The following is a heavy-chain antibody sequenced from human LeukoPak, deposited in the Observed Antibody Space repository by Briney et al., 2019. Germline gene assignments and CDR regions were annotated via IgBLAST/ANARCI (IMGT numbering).Heavy chain of an antibody. D-gene: IGHD3-22*01. Sequence: GGSLRLSCAASGFTFSSYSMNWVRQAPGKGLEWVSLISWDGGSTYYADSVKGRFTISRDNSKNSLYLQMNSLRTEDTALYYCAKDSSGYYLDYWGQGTLVTVSS. J-gene: IGHJ4*02. V-gene: IGHV3-43*01. CDR1: GFTFSSYS. CDR3: AKDSSGYYLDY. CDR2: ISWDGGST.